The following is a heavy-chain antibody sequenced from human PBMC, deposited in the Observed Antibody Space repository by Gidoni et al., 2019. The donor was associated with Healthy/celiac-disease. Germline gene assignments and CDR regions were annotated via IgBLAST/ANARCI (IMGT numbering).Heavy chain of an antibody. J-gene: IGHJ6*02. CDR2: SRDIGDSA. CDR1: GFTFSSYA. CDR3: AKASSSGYTPPFYYYYGLDV. Sequence: EVQLLESGGGLVQPGGSLRISCAASGFTFSSYAMSWVRQAPGKGLEWVSASRDIGDSAYYADSVKGRFTISRDNSKNTLYLQMNSLRAEDTAVYSCAKASSSGYTPPFYYYYGLDVWGQGTTVTVSS. V-gene: IGHV3-23*01. D-gene: IGHD3-22*01.